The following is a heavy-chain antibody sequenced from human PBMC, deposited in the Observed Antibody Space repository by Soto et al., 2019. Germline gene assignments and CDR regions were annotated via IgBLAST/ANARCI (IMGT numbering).Heavy chain of an antibody. CDR3: ARARSSISALPGYYYYCYGMYF. J-gene: IGHJ6*02. V-gene: IGHV1-69*13. Sequence: SVKVSCKASGGTFSSYAISWVRQAPGQGLEWMGGIIPIFGTANYAQKFQGRVTITADESTSTAYMELSSLRSEDTAVYYCARARSSISALPGYYYYCYGMYFRGRGTTVTGSS. CDR1: GGTFSSYA. D-gene: IGHD6-6*01. CDR2: IIPIFGTA.